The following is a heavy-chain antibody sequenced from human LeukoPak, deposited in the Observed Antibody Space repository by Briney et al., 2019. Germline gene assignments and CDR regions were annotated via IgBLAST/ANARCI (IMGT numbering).Heavy chain of an antibody. D-gene: IGHD3/OR15-3a*01. CDR1: GGSFSGYY. J-gene: IGHJ4*02. CDR2: INHSGST. V-gene: IGHV4-34*01. Sequence: PSETLSLTCAVYGGSFSGYYWSWIRQPPGKGLEWIGEINHSGSTNYNPSLKSRVTISVDTSKNQFSLKLSSVTAGDTAVYYCARAWPSLGTVDYWGQGTLVTVSS. CDR3: ARAWPSLGTVDY.